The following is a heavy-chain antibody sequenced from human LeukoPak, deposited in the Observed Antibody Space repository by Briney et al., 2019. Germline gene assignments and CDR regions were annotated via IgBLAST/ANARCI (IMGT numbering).Heavy chain of an antibody. J-gene: IGHJ5*02. Sequence: PETLSLTCTVSGGSISSYYWSWIRQPPGKGLEWIGYIYYSGSTNYNPSLKSRVTISVDTSKNQFSLKLSSVTAADTAVYYCATYDFWSHWFDPWGQGTLVTVSS. V-gene: IGHV4-59*01. CDR3: ATYDFWSHWFDP. CDR2: IYYSGST. D-gene: IGHD3-3*01. CDR1: GGSISSYY.